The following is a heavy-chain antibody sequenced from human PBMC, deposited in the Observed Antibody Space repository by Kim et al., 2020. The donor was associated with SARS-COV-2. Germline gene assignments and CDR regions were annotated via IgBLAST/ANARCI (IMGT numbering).Heavy chain of an antibody. CDR3: AKDGGEYYYYYYGMDD. J-gene: IGHJ6*02. D-gene: IGHD3-16*01. V-gene: IGHV3-23*01. Sequence: DSVKGRFTISRDSFKNTLYLQMNRLSADETGVYYCAKDGGEYYYYYYGMDDWGQGTTVTVSS.